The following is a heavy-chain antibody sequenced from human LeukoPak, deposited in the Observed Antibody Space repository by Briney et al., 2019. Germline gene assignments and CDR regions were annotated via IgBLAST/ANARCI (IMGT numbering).Heavy chain of an antibody. J-gene: IGHJ4*02. CDR3: ARGYYYDSSAYGPFGAY. Sequence: AGGSLRLSCAASGFTFSNYWMHWVRQPPGEGLVWVLRISSDGTTTTYADFVKGRFTISRDNAKNTLYLEMNSLRAEDTAVYYCARGYYYDSSAYGPFGAYWGQGTLVTVSS. CDR1: GFTFSNYW. D-gene: IGHD3-22*01. V-gene: IGHV3-74*01. CDR2: ISSDGTTT.